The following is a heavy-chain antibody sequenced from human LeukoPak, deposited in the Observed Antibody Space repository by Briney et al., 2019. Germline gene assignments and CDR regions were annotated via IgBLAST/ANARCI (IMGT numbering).Heavy chain of an antibody. V-gene: IGHV3-23*01. Sequence: GGSLRLSCAASGLTFSSSAMSWVRQAPGKGLEWVSAISNNGGYTYYADSVQGRFTISRDNSKSTLCLQMNSLRAEDTAVYYCAKQLGYCSDGSCYSPYWGQGTLVTVSS. D-gene: IGHD2-15*01. CDR2: ISNNGGYT. CDR3: AKQLGYCSDGSCYSPY. J-gene: IGHJ4*02. CDR1: GLTFSSSA.